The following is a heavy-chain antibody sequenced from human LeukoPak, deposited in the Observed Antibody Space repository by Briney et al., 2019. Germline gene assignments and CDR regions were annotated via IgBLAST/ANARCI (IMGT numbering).Heavy chain of an antibody. D-gene: IGHD1-26*01. CDR3: ARSGQWELPDY. V-gene: IGHV4-34*01. Sequence: SETLSLTCAVYGGSFSGYYWSWIRQPPGKGLEWIGEINHSGSTNYNPSLKSRVTISVDTSKNQFSLKLSSVTAADTAVYYCARSGQWELPDYWGQGTLVTVSS. CDR2: INHSGST. CDR1: GGSFSGYY. J-gene: IGHJ4*02.